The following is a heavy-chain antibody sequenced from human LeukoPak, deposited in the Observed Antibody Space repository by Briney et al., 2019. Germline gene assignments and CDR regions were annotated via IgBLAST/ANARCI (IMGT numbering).Heavy chain of an antibody. CDR3: CADTVHPPAQIDK. J-gene: IGHJ4*02. CDR1: RFSFSTSW. Sequence: KTGGSLRLSCAASRFSFSTSWMSWVRQAPGKGLEWVGRIKSKQDGETTEYAAPVKGRFTISRDDSESMVYLQMMSLKTEDTAVYYCCADTVHPPAQIDKWGQGALVTVSS. D-gene: IGHD4-11*01. V-gene: IGHV3-15*01. CDR2: IKSKQDGETT.